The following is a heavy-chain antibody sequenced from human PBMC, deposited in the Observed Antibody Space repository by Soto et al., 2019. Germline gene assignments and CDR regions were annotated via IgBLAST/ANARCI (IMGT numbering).Heavy chain of an antibody. D-gene: IGHD2-15*01. Sequence: SETLSLTCAVYGGSFSGYYWSWIRQPPGKGLEWIGEINHSGSTNYNPSLKSRVTISVDTSKNQFSLKLSSVTAADTAVYYCARGRGYCSGGSCYEGYYYYMDVWGKGTTVTVSS. CDR1: GGSFSGYY. J-gene: IGHJ6*03. V-gene: IGHV4-34*01. CDR3: ARGRGYCSGGSCYEGYYYYMDV. CDR2: INHSGST.